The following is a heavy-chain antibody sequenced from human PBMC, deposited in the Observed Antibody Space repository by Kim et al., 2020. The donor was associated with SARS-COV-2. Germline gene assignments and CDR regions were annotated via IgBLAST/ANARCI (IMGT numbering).Heavy chain of an antibody. D-gene: IGHD3-16*01. J-gene: IGHJ4*02. CDR3: TRSLGGLGGY. Sequence: EYAASVKGRFTISRDESKNPLYLQMNSRKTEDAAVYYCTRSLGGLGGYWGQGTLITVSS. V-gene: IGHV3-72*01.